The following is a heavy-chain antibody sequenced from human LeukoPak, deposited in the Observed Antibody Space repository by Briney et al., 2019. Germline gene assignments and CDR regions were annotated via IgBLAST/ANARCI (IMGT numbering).Heavy chain of an antibody. V-gene: IGHV3-7*05. CDR3: ARSGEVWPPFY. Sequence: GGSLRLSCVASEFTFSDYAMSWVRQAPGKGLEWVANIKQDGSEKYYVDSVKGRFTISRDNAKNSLYLQMNSLRAEDTAVYYCARSGEVWPPFYWGQGTLVTVSS. CDR1: EFTFSDYA. D-gene: IGHD2-15*01. J-gene: IGHJ4*02. CDR2: IKQDGSEK.